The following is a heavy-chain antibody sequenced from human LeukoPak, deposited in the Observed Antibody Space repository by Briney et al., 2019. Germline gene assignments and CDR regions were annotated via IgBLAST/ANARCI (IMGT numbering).Heavy chain of an antibody. CDR3: ARGYAVEMATILAYFDY. J-gene: IGHJ4*02. CDR2: TYYRSKWYN. V-gene: IGHV6-1*01. D-gene: IGHD5-24*01. Sequence: SQTLSLTCAISGDSVSSNSAAWNWIRQSPSRGLEWLGRTYYRSKWYNDYAVSVKSRITINPDTSKNQFSLQLNSVTPEDTAVYYCARGYAVEMATILAYFDYWGQGTLVTVSS. CDR1: GDSVSSNSAA.